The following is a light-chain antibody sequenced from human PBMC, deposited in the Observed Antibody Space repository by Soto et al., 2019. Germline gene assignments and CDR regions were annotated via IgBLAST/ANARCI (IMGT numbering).Light chain of an antibody. J-gene: IGKJ4*01. V-gene: IGKV3-15*01. CDR1: QSVSSN. CDR2: GAS. Sequence: DIVMTQSPATLSVSPGERATFSCRASQSVSSNLAWYQQKPGQAPRLLIYGASTRATGIPARFSGSGSGTEFTLTISSLRSEDFAVYYCQQYNNWPLTFGGGTKVDIK. CDR3: QQYNNWPLT.